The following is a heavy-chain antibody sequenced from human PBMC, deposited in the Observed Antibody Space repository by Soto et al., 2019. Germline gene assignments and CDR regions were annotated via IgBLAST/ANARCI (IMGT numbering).Heavy chain of an antibody. CDR1: GYSFPGFW. Sequence: PGESLKISCGGSGYSFPGFWIGWVRQMPGKGLEWMGIIFPGDSDTRYSPSFQGQVTISADKSISTAYLQWSSLKASDTAMYYCAGRGAGYNYDYWGQGTLVTVSS. J-gene: IGHJ4*02. CDR2: IFPGDSDT. V-gene: IGHV5-51*01. D-gene: IGHD5-12*01. CDR3: AGRGAGYNYDY.